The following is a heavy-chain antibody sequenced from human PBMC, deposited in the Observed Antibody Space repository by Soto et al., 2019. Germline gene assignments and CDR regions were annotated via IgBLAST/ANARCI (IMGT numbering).Heavy chain of an antibody. CDR2: INSDGSTT. J-gene: IGHJ4*02. CDR3: ARVAYGDYSFNY. D-gene: IGHD4-17*01. Sequence: EVQLVESGGGLVQPGGSLRVSCVASGFTFSNYWMHWLRQVPGKGLVWVSRINSDGSTTTYADSVKGRFTISRDNAKNTLYLQMNSLRAEDTAVYFCARVAYGDYSFNYRGQGTLVTVSS. CDR1: GFTFSNYW. V-gene: IGHV3-74*01.